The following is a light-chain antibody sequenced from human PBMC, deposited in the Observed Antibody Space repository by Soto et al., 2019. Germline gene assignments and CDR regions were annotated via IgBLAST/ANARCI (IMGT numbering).Light chain of an antibody. CDR3: QPYGSSPPYT. J-gene: IGKJ2*01. CDR2: AAS. V-gene: IGKV3-20*01. Sequence: EIVLTQSPGTLSLSPGERATLSCRASQSVSSSYLAWYQQKPGQAPRLLIFAASSRATGIPDRFSGSGSGTDFTLTISRLEPEDFAVYYCQPYGSSPPYTFGQGTKLEIK. CDR1: QSVSSSY.